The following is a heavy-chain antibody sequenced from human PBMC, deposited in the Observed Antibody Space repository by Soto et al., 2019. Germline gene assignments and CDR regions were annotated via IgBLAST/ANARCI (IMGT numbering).Heavy chain of an antibody. CDR2: MYDSGST. CDR1: GGSSRSSNYY. D-gene: IGHD2-2*03. J-gene: IGHJ4*01. CDR3: AHAGRIPKWILDSYYFDY. Sequence: SETLSRTCTVSGGSSRSSNYYWGWIRQPPGKGLEWIGSMYDSGSTYYNPSLKSRVTISVDTSKKQFSLRLSSVTAADTAVYYCAHAGRIPKWILDSYYFDYWAHGTLATV. V-gene: IGHV4-39*01.